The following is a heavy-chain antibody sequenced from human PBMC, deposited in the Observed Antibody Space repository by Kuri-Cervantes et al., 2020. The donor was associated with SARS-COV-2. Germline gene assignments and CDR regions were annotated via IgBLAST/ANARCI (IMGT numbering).Heavy chain of an antibody. CDR2: INPSGGST. J-gene: IGHJ3*02. D-gene: IGHD3-10*02. Sequence: ASVKVSCKASGYTFTSYYMHWVRQAPGPGLEWMGIINPSGGSTSYAQKFQGRVTMTMDTSTSTVYMGLRSLRSEDPAVYYCASHVGERRGGFSAFDIWGQGTMVTVSS. CDR1: GYTFTSYY. V-gene: IGHV1-46*01. CDR3: ASHVGERRGGFSAFDI.